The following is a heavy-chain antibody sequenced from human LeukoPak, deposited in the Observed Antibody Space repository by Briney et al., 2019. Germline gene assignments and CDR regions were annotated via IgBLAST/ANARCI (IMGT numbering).Heavy chain of an antibody. CDR1: GGSISSSNW. D-gene: IGHD3-22*01. CDR3: ASYYYDSSGRQAHYYGMDV. Sequence: PSETLSLTCAVSGGSISSSNWWSWVRQPPGKGLEWIGEIYHSGSTNYNPSLKSRVTISVDKSKNQFSLKLSSVTAADTAVYYCASYYYDSSGRQAHYYGMDVWGQGTTVTVSS. J-gene: IGHJ6*02. CDR2: IYHSGST. V-gene: IGHV4-4*02.